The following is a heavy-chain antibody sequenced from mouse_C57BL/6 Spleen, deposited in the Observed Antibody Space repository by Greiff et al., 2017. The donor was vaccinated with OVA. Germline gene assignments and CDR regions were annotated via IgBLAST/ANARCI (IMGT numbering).Heavy chain of an antibody. CDR3: AIDWAMTTVLNYFDY. CDR1: GYTFTSYG. CDR2: IYPRSGNT. D-gene: IGHD1-1*01. V-gene: IGHV1-81*01. Sequence: LQESGAELARPGASVKLSCKASGYTFTSYGISWVKQRTGQGLEWIGEIYPRSGNTYYNEKFKGKATLSADKSSSTAYMELRSLTSEDSAFYVCAIDWAMTTVLNYFDYWGQGTTLTVSS. J-gene: IGHJ2*01.